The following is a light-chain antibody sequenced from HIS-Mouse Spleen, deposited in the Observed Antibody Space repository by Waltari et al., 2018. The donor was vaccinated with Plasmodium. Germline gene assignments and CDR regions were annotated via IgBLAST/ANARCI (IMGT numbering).Light chain of an antibody. J-gene: IGLJ3*02. CDR2: EDS. CDR3: YSTDSSGNHRV. CDR1: ALPKKY. Sequence: SYELTQPPSVSVSPGQTARITCSGDALPKKYAYWYQQKSGQAPVLVIYEDSKRPAGIPERFSGSSPGTMATLTISGAHVEDEADYYCYSTDSSGNHRVFGGGTKLTVL. V-gene: IGLV3-10*01.